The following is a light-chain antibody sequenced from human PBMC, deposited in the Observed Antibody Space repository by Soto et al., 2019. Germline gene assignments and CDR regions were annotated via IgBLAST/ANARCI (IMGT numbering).Light chain of an antibody. Sequence: QSVLTQPPSASGSPGQSVAISCTGTSSDVGGYNYVSWYQQHPGKAPKLMIYEVSNRPSGVSNRFSGSKSGNTASLTISGLQAEDEADYYCCSYAGINTFFVFGTGTKVTVL. J-gene: IGLJ1*01. CDR1: SSDVGGYNY. CDR3: CSYAGINTFFV. CDR2: EVS. V-gene: IGLV2-8*01.